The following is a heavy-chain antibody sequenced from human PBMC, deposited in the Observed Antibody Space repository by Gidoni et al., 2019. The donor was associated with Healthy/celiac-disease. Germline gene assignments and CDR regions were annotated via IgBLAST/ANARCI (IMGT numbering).Heavy chain of an antibody. CDR2: ISGSGGST. D-gene: IGHD5-12*01. Sequence: EVQLLETGGGLVQHGGSLILSCAASGFTFSSYAMSWVRQAPGKGLECVSAISGSGGSTYYADSVKGLFTISRDNSKNTLYLQMNSLRAEDTAVYYCAKEATVEMATQESWGQGTLVTVSS. J-gene: IGHJ4*02. CDR3: AKEATVEMATQES. V-gene: IGHV3-23*01. CDR1: GFTFSSYA.